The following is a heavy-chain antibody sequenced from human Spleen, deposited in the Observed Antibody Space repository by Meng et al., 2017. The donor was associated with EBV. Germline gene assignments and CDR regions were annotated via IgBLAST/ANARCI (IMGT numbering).Heavy chain of an antibody. CDR3: ATEPPIISLIKYYFDS. CDR2: INPNTGGT. Sequence: QVQLVQSGAEVKKPGASVKVSCKASGYTFSGYFIHWVRLAPGQGLEWMGRINPNTGGTNYAQKFQGRVTMTRDTSISTAYMELSSLRSDDTAVYYCATEPPIISLIKYYFDSWGQGTLVTVSS. D-gene: IGHD3-22*01. V-gene: IGHV1-2*06. CDR1: GYTFSGYF. J-gene: IGHJ4*02.